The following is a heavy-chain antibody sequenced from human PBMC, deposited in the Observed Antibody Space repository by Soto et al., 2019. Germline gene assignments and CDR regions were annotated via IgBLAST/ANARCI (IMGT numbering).Heavy chain of an antibody. CDR2: ISWDGDK. CDR3: AHRPSDYTWAIYPT. V-gene: IGHV2-5*02. Sequence: QITLKESGPTLVKPTQTLTLTCTFSGFSLSSSGVGVAWIRQPPGKALEWLALISWDGDKYYSPSLNNRLSISKDTSEHHVVLTLTNVDPVDTGTYFCAHRPSDYTWAIYPTLGQGTLVTVSS. J-gene: IGHJ5*02. D-gene: IGHD3-16*01. CDR1: GFSLSSSGVG.